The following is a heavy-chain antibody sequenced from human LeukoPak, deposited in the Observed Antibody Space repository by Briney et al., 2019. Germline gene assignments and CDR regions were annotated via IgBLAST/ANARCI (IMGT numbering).Heavy chain of an antibody. CDR3: ARGTGSLFY. CDR1: GGSISSYY. D-gene: IGHD1-1*01. CDR2: IYYSGNT. V-gene: IGHV4-59*08. J-gene: IGHJ4*01. Sequence: PSETLSLTCTVSGGSISSYYWSWIRQPPGKGLEWIAYIYYSGNTNYNPSLKGRVTISIETSKSQFSLNLNSVTAADTAVYYCARGTGSLFYWGHGILVTVSS.